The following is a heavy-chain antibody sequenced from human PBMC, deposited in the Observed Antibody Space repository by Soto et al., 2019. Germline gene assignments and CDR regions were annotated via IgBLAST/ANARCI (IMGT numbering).Heavy chain of an antibody. V-gene: IGHV1-2*04. D-gene: IGHD6-25*01. CDR2: INPSSGGT. Sequence: QVQLVQSGAEVKKPGASVKVSCKASGYTFTGYYMHWVRQAPGQGLEWMGWINPSSGGTNYAEKLQGWVTMTRDTSISTAYMELSRLRSDDTAVYYCAGDLRGSPGFDYWGQGTLVTVSS. CDR1: GYTFTGYY. J-gene: IGHJ4*02. CDR3: AGDLRGSPGFDY.